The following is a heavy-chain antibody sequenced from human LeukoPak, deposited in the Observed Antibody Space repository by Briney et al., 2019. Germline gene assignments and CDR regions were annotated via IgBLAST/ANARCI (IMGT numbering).Heavy chain of an antibody. CDR2: IIPTFGTA. J-gene: IGHJ4*02. D-gene: IGHD3-16*02. CDR3: AREIYDYVWGSYRLFDY. V-gene: IGHV1-69*01. CDR1: GGTFSSYA. Sequence: SVKVSCKASGGTFSSYAISWVRQAPGQGLEWMGGIIPTFGTANYAQRFQGRVTITADESTSTAYMELSSLRSEDTAVYYCAREIYDYVWGSYRLFDYWGQGTLVTVSS.